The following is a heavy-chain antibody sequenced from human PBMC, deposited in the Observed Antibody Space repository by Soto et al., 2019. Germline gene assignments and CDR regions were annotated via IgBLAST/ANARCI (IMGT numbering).Heavy chain of an antibody. CDR3: AHIEVSGSAFDV. D-gene: IGHD2-15*01. Sequence: SGPTLVNPTETLTLTCTFSGFSFATTEMRVGWIRLPPGKALEWLARIDWDDYKFYTTSLRTRLTISKDTSKNLVILIMTNMDPVDTATYYCAHIEVSGSAFDVWGQGTMVTVSS. CDR1: GFSFATTEMR. CDR2: IDWDDYK. V-gene: IGHV2-70*04. J-gene: IGHJ3*01.